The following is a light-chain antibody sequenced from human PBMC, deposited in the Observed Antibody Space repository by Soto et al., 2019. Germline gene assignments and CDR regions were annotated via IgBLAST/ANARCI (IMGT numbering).Light chain of an antibody. Sequence: QSVLTQPPSASGSPGQSVTISCTGTSSDVGNYNYVSWYHQHPGKAPKLMIYEVNKRPSGVPDRFSGSKSGNTASLTVSGLQAEDEADYFCSAYAGTNDFVVFGGGTK. J-gene: IGLJ2*01. CDR1: SSDVGNYNY. CDR2: EVN. V-gene: IGLV2-8*01. CDR3: SAYAGTNDFVV.